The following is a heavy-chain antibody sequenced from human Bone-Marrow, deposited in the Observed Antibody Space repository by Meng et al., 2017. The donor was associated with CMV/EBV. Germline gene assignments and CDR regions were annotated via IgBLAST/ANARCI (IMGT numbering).Heavy chain of an antibody. D-gene: IGHD2-2*01. CDR3: AKAVAEDCSSTSCYDYGANPYGKHYYGLDV. Sequence: GESLKISCAASGFTVSSNYMNWVRQAPGKGLEWVSVIYSDGRTYYADSVKGRFTISRDNSKNTLDLQMNSLIDEDTAVYYCAKAVAEDCSSTSCYDYGANPYGKHYYGLDVWGQGTTVTVSS. V-gene: IGHV3-66*02. J-gene: IGHJ6*02. CDR1: GFTVSSNY. CDR2: IYSDGRT.